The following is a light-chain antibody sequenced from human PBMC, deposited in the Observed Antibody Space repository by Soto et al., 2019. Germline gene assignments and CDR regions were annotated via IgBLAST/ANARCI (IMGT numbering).Light chain of an antibody. CDR2: GAS. J-gene: IGKJ2*01. V-gene: IGKV3-20*01. CDR3: QQDDTSPYT. Sequence: EVVLTQSPGTLSLSPGERASLSCRASQSIHSRFLAWYQQKPGQAPRLLIYGASSRDTGIPDRFSGSASGTDFTLTISRLEPEDFAVYYCQQDDTSPYTCGQGTKLEVK. CDR1: QSIHSRF.